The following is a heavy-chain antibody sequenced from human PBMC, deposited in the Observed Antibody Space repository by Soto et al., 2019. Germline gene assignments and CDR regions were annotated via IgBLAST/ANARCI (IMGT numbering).Heavy chain of an antibody. V-gene: IGHV1-18*04. CDR3: ARDGERDTGLNFYYYLHGMDA. Sequence: ASVKVSCKACGYSFTTYGISWARQATGQGVERMGWISPYNGTTKYAEKFQGEMTMTTDTATSTAYMDLRSLRSDDTAVYYCARDGERDTGLNFYYYLHGMDAWGQGIMVTVSS. D-gene: IGHD1-1*01. CDR2: ISPYNGTT. J-gene: IGHJ6*02. CDR1: GYSFTTYG.